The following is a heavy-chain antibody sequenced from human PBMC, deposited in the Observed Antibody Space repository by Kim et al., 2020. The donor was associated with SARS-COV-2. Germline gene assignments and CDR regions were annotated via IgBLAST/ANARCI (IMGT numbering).Heavy chain of an antibody. CDR2: TYYRSKWYN. CDR3: ARVPDSSSFRWGGVESYYFDY. D-gene: IGHD6-6*01. J-gene: IGHJ4*02. Sequence: SQTLSLTCAISGDSVSSNSAAWNWIRQSPSRGLEWLGRTYYRSKWYNDYAVSVKSRITINPDTSKNQFSLQLNSVTPEDTAVYYCARVPDSSSFRWGGVESYYFDYWGQGTLVTVSS. CDR1: GDSVSSNSAA. V-gene: IGHV6-1*01.